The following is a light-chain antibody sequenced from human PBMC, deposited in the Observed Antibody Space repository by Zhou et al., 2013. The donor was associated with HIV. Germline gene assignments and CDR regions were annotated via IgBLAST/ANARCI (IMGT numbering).Light chain of an antibody. J-gene: IGKJ4*01. CDR2: GAS. V-gene: IGKV1-39*01. Sequence: DIQMTQSPSSLSASVGDRVTITCRASQSISNYLNWYQLKPGKAPKLLIYGASTLQSGVPSRFSGSGSGTDFTLTISNLQPEDIATYYCQQYKIYPLTFGGGTKVEIK. CDR3: QQYKIYPLT. CDR1: QSISNY.